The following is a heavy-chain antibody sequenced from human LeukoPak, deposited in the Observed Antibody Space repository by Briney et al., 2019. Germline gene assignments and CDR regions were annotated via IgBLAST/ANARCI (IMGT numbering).Heavy chain of an antibody. Sequence: GGPLRLSCAASGFTFSSYAMSWVRQAPGKGLEWVSAISGSGGSTYYADSVKGRFTISRDNSKNTLYLQMNSLRAEDTAVYYCAKAYGDSYDELPNDYWGQGTLVTVSS. V-gene: IGHV3-23*01. D-gene: IGHD4-17*01. CDR3: AKAYGDSYDELPNDY. J-gene: IGHJ4*02. CDR2: ISGSGGST. CDR1: GFTFSSYA.